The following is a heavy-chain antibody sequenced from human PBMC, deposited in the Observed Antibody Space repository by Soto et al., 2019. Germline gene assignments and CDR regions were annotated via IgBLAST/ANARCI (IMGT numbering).Heavy chain of an antibody. Sequence: QVQLQESGPGLVKPSETLSLTCTVSGGSISSYYWSWIRQPAGKGLEWIGRIYTSGSTNYNPSRKSPVTMSVGTSKNQVSRRLSSVTAADTAVYYCARAPDYGSGVVYGMDVWGQGTTVTVSS. CDR1: GGSISSYY. V-gene: IGHV4-4*07. CDR3: ARAPDYGSGVVYGMDV. CDR2: IYTSGST. D-gene: IGHD3-10*01. J-gene: IGHJ6*02.